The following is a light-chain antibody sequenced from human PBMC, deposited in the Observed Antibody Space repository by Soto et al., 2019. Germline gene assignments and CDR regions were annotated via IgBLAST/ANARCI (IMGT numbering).Light chain of an antibody. V-gene: IGKV1-13*02. CDR2: DAS. CDR1: QGISSA. J-gene: IGKJ4*01. Sequence: AIQLTQSPSSLSASVGDRVTITCRASQGISSALAWYQQKPGKAPKLLIYDASSLESGVPSRFSGSGSGTDFTLTISSLQPEDFATYYCQQFNSYLQLTFGGGTKVDIK. CDR3: QQFNSYLQLT.